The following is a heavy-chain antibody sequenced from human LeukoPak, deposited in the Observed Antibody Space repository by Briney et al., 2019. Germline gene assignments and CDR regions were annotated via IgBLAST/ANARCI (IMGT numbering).Heavy chain of an antibody. Sequence: GGSLRLSCAASGFTFDDYAMHWVRQAPGKGLEWVSGISWNSGSIGYADSVKGRFTISRDNAKNSLHLQMNTLRAEDTAVYYCARERDGRFFDYWGQGTLVTVSS. J-gene: IGHJ4*02. CDR2: ISWNSGSI. CDR1: GFTFDDYA. D-gene: IGHD5-24*01. CDR3: ARERDGRFFDY. V-gene: IGHV3-9*01.